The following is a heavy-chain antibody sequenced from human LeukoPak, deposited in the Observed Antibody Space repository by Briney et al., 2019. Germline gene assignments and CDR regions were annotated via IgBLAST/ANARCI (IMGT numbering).Heavy chain of an antibody. CDR2: INPNSGGT. Sequence: ASVKVSCKASGYTFTGYHMHWVRQAPGQGLEWMGWINPNSGGTNYAQKFQGRVTMTRDTSISTAYMELSRLRSDDTAVYYCARDQDIVVVPAVNQLFDYWGQGTLVTVSS. J-gene: IGHJ4*02. CDR3: ARDQDIVVVPAVNQLFDY. CDR1: GYTFTGYH. V-gene: IGHV1-2*02. D-gene: IGHD2-2*01.